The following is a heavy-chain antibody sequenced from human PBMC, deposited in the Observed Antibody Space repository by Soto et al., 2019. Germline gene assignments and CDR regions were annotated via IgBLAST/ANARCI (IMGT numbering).Heavy chain of an antibody. CDR2: IYYSGST. Sequence: SETLSLTCTVSGGSISSYYWSWIRQPPGKGLEWIGYIYYSGSTNYNPSLKSRVTISVDTSKNQFSLKLSSVTAADTAVYYCARDRRIVVPNYYYGMDVWGRGTTVTVSS. J-gene: IGHJ6*02. CDR3: ARDRRIVVPNYYYGMDV. V-gene: IGHV4-59*01. D-gene: IGHD3-22*01. CDR1: GGSISSYY.